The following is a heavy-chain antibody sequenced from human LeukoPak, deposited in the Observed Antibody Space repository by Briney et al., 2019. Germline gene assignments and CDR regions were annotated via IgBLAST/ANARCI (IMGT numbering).Heavy chain of an antibody. D-gene: IGHD2-2*01. V-gene: IGHV4-34*01. CDR1: GWSFNDYY. Sequence: SETLSLTCAVYGWSFNDYYWNWIRQPPGKGLEWIGEINARGDTNYNPSLKSRVTISVDTSKKQFSLRLTSMIAADTALYYCARGRVPAARGYNWFDHWGQGSLVTVSS. CDR3: ARGRVPAARGYNWFDH. J-gene: IGHJ5*02. CDR2: INARGDT.